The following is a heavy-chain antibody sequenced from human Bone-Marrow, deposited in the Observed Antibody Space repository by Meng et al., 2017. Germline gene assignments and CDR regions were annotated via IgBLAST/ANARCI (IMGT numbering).Heavy chain of an antibody. CDR3: AREDRYYYDSRVDY. V-gene: IGHV4-34*01. CDR2: INNSGST. Sequence: HGHLQHWGGGMWKPSETLSPSSAVYGGSFSGHYWSWICQPPGEGLEWIGEINNSGSTNYNPSLKSRVTIPVATSKNQFSLKLSSVTAADTAVYYCAREDRYYYDSRVDYWGQGTLVTVSS. D-gene: IGHD3-22*01. CDR1: GGSFSGHY. J-gene: IGHJ4*02.